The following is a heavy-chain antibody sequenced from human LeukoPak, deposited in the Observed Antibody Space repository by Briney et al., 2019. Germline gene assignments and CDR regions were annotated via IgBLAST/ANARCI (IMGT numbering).Heavy chain of an antibody. Sequence: GGSLRLSCAVSGCTFSSYSMNWVCKAPGKGLGWVSFMSSSCGHINYADSGKGRFTTARDNANNSLYLQMNRLRAEDTAVYYCARGRSEYSSSSYDSTYRYYYYGIDVWAQGPTATVFS. CDR2: MSSSCGHI. D-gene: IGHD6-13*01. CDR1: GCTFSSYS. J-gene: IGHJ6*02. V-gene: IGHV3-21*01. CDR3: ARGRSEYSSSSYDSTYRYYYYGIDV.